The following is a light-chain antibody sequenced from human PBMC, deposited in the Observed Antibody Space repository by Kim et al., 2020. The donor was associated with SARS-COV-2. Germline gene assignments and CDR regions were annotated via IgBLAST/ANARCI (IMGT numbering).Light chain of an antibody. CDR2: DAS. CDR3: QHRKT. V-gene: IGKV1-5*01. CDR1: QTLSGR. Sequence: DIQMTLSPSTLSASVGDRVTITCRASQTLSGRLAWYQQKPGKAPKLLIFDASTLESGVPSRFRGSGSGTDFILTISSLQPDDSATYYCQHRKTFGQGTKVDIK. J-gene: IGKJ1*01.